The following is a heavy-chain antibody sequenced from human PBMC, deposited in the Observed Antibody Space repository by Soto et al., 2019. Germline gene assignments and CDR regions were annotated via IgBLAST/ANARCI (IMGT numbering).Heavy chain of an antibody. CDR1: GYTFTSYY. D-gene: IGHD3-3*01. CDR2: INPKGGKT. Sequence: ASVKVSCKASGYTFTSYYMHWVRQAPGQGLEWMGIINPKGGKTSYAQKFQGRVTMTEDTSTSTAYMELSSLRSEDTAVYYCATETPPITIFGVVPSDYYYGMDVWGQGTTVTVSS. CDR3: ATETPPITIFGVVPSDYYYGMDV. V-gene: IGHV1-46*01. J-gene: IGHJ6*02.